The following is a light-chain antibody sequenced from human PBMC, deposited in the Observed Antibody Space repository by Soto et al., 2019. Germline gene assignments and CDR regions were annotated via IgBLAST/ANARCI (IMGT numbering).Light chain of an antibody. Sequence: EIVLTQSPGTLSLSPGERATLSCRANQSVSSSYLAWYQQKPGQAPRLLIYGASSRATGIPDRCSVSGSGTDFTLTISRLEPEDFAVYYCQQYGSSPTWTFGQGTKVEIK. CDR3: QQYGSSPTWT. V-gene: IGKV3-20*01. CDR2: GAS. J-gene: IGKJ1*01. CDR1: QSVSSSY.